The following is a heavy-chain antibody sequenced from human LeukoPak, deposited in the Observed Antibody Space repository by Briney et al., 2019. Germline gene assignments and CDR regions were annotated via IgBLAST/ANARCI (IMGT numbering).Heavy chain of an antibody. D-gene: IGHD6-13*01. CDR1: GGSISSYY. J-gene: IGHJ4*02. CDR3: ARGTAAGTTGIDY. CDR2: IYYSGST. V-gene: IGHV4-59*01. Sequence: PSETLSLTCTVSGGSISSYYWSWIRQPPGKGLEWIGYIYYSGSTNYNPSLKSRFTISVDTSKNQFSLKLSSVTAADTAVYYCARGTAAGTTGIDYWGQGTLVTVSS.